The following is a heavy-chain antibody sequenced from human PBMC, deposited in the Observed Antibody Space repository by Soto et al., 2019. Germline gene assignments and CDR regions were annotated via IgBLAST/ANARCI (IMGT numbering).Heavy chain of an antibody. V-gene: IGHV4-4*02. Sequence: SETLSLTCAVSGGSISSSNWWSWVRQPPGKGPEWIGEIYHSGSTNYNPSLKSRVTISVDKSKNQFSLKLSSVTAADTAVYYCARDWGVVVPAAGNWFDPWGQGTLVTVSS. CDR3: ARDWGVVVPAAGNWFDP. J-gene: IGHJ5*02. D-gene: IGHD2-2*01. CDR1: GGSISSSNW. CDR2: IYHSGST.